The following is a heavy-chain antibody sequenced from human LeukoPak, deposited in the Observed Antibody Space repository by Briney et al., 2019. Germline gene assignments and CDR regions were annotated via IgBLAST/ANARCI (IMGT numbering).Heavy chain of an antibody. CDR1: GFPFSSYA. D-gene: IGHD6-6*01. Sequence: PGGSLRLSCAASGFPFSSYAMRWVRQATGKGLEWVSAISGSGGSTYYADSVKGRFTISRDNSKNTLYLQMNSLRAEDTAVYYCAKQLSGYFDYWGQGTRVTVSS. V-gene: IGHV3-23*01. J-gene: IGHJ4*02. CDR2: ISGSGGST. CDR3: AKQLSGYFDY.